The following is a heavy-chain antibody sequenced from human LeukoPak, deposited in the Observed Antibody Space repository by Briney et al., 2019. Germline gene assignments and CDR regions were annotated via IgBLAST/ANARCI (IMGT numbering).Heavy chain of an antibody. CDR2: IYTSGST. V-gene: IGHV4-61*02. D-gene: IGHD2-15*01. CDR1: GGSISSGSYY. Sequence: SETLSLTCTVSGGSISSGSYYWSWIRQPAGKGLEWIGRIYTSGSTNYNPSLKSRVTISVDTSKNQFSLKLSSVTAADTAVYYCARDDCSGGRCYSHWGPGTLGTVSS. CDR3: ARDDCSGGRCYSH. J-gene: IGHJ4*02.